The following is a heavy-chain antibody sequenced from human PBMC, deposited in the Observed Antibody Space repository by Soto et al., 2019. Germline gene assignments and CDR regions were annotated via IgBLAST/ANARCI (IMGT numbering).Heavy chain of an antibody. Sequence: EVQLVESGGGLVKPGGSLRLSCAASGFTFSRYSMNWVRQAPGKGLEWVSSISSSSSYIYYADSVKGRFTISRDNAKNSLYLQLNSLRADDTAVYYCARDTGYYGSGSDWFDPWGQGTLVTVSS. CDR2: ISSSSSYI. J-gene: IGHJ5*02. V-gene: IGHV3-21*01. CDR3: ARDTGYYGSGSDWFDP. D-gene: IGHD3-10*01. CDR1: GFTFSRYS.